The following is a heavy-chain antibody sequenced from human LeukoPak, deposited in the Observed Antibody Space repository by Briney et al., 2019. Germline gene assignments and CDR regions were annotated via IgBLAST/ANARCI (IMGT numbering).Heavy chain of an antibody. Sequence: GGSLRLSCVASGFTSSHYSMNWVRQAPGKGLEWVSSITTSGSYIYHADSVKGRFTISRDNAKNSLYLQMNSLRAEDTAVYYCARDLVFGGQGTLVTVSS. D-gene: IGHD5/OR15-5a*01. V-gene: IGHV3-21*06. CDR3: ARDLVF. CDR2: ITTSGSYI. CDR1: GFTSSHYS. J-gene: IGHJ4*02.